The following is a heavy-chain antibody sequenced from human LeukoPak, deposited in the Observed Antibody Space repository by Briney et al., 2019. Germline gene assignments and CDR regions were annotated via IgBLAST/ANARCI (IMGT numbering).Heavy chain of an antibody. Sequence: PGRSLRLSCAASGFTFNSYAVHWVRQAPGKGLEWVAVISYDGSNKYYADSVKGRFTISRDNSKNTLYLQMNSLRAEDTAVYYCARSRSSYGSGSYPDWFDPWGQGTLVTVSS. CDR3: ARSRSSYGSGSYPDWFDP. CDR2: ISYDGSNK. V-gene: IGHV3-30-3*01. D-gene: IGHD3-10*01. CDR1: GFTFNSYA. J-gene: IGHJ5*02.